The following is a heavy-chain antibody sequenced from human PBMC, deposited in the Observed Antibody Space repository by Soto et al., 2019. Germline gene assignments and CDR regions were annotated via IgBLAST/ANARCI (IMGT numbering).Heavy chain of an antibody. CDR3: ARGGIVAVPAALSSYHDYTNYRFDS. V-gene: IGHV1-69*01. CDR2: IIPMFAAS. D-gene: IGHD2-15*01. CDR1: GGSFSDFA. Sequence: QVQLAQSGAEVRKPGSSVKVSCGASGGSFSDFAFSWVRQAPGQGLEWMGGIIPMFAASKYAQRFQDRVPSTADESTNTVYLALSSLTPGDTATYYCARGGIVAVPAALSSYHDYTNYRFDSWGQGTLVTVSS. J-gene: IGHJ4*02.